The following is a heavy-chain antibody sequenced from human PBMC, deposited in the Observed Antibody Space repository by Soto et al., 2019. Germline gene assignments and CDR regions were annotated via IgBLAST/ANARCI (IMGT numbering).Heavy chain of an antibody. CDR3: ARDQTYNNSPKGFDP. V-gene: IGHV6-1*01. J-gene: IGHJ5*02. Sequence: SQTLSLTCAISGYSVSSDSVAWNWIIQSPSRGLEWLGRAYYRSKWYNDYAVSVKSRITINSDKSKNQFSLHLNSVTPEDTAVYYCARDQTYNNSPKGFDPWGQRTLVLGSS. CDR2: AYYRSKWYN. CDR1: GYSVSSDSVA. D-gene: IGHD6-6*01.